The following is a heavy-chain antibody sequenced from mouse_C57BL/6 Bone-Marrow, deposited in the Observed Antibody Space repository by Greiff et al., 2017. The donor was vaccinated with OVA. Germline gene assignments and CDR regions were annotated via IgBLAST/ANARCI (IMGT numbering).Heavy chain of an antibody. CDR1: GYTFTSYW. Sequence: QVQLQQSGTELVKPGASVKLSCKASGYTFTSYWMHWVKQRPGQGLEWIGNINPSNGGTNYNEKFKSKATLTVDKSSSTAYMQLSSLTSEDSAVYYCARGLRRVSLYWYFDVWGTGTTVTVSS. J-gene: IGHJ1*03. CDR2: INPSNGGT. D-gene: IGHD2-4*01. CDR3: ARGLRRVSLYWYFDV. V-gene: IGHV1-53*01.